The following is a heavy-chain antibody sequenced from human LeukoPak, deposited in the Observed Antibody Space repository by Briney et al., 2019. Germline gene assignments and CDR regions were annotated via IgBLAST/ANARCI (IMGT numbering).Heavy chain of an antibody. CDR2: IYYSGST. D-gene: IGHD3-3*01. V-gene: IGHV4-39*01. CDR1: GGSISSTRYY. Sequence: SETLSLTCTVSGGSISSTRYYWGWIRQPPGKGLEWIGSIYYSGSTYYNPSLKSRVTMSVDRSKNQFSLKLSSVTAADTAVYYCARPRRSGYRGYYFDYWGQGTLVTVSS. CDR3: ARPRRSGYRGYYFDY. J-gene: IGHJ4*02.